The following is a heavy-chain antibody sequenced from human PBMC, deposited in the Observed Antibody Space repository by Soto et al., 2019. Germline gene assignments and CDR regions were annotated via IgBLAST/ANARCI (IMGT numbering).Heavy chain of an antibody. D-gene: IGHD6-13*01. V-gene: IGHV3-30-3*01. Sequence: QVQLVESGGGVVQPGRSLRLSCAASGFTFSSYAMHWVRQAPGKGLEWVAVISYDGSNKYYADSVKGRFTISRDNSKNTLNLQMNSLRAEDTAVYYCARFIAAAAPGPVDYWGQGTLVTVSS. CDR1: GFTFSSYA. CDR2: ISYDGSNK. J-gene: IGHJ4*02. CDR3: ARFIAAAAPGPVDY.